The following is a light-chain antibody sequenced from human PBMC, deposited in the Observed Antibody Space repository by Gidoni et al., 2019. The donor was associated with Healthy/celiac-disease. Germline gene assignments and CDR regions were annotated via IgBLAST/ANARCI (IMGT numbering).Light chain of an antibody. V-gene: IGKV3-15*01. CDR2: GAS. J-gene: IGKJ1*01. Sequence: EIVMTQSPATLSVSPGERATLSCRDSQSVSSNLAWYQQKPGQAPRLLIYGASTRATGIPARFSGSGSGTEFTLTISSLQSEDFAVYYGQQYNNWPRTFGQGTKVEIK. CDR3: QQYNNWPRT. CDR1: QSVSSN.